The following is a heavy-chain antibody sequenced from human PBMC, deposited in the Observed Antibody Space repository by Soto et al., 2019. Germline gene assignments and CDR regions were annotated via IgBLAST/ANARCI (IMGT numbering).Heavy chain of an antibody. V-gene: IGHV3-23*04. CDR3: AKGATGTWLDYYFDY. J-gene: IGHJ4*02. D-gene: IGHD1-1*01. CDR2: ISGSGGST. CDR1: GLTISPYA. Sequence: EVQVVESGGGLVQPGGSLRLSCEVSGLTISPYAMSWVRQAPGKGLEWVSAISGSGGSTYYADSVKGRFTISRDNSKNTLYLQMNSLRAEDTAVYYCAKGATGTWLDYYFDYWGQGTLVTVSS.